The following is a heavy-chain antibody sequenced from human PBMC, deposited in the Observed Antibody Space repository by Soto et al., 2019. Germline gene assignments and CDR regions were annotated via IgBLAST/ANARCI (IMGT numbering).Heavy chain of an antibody. V-gene: IGHV3-30*03. J-gene: IGHJ6*02. Sequence: PGGSLRLSCAASGFTFSSYAMSWVRQAPGKGLEWMALILHDGSAEYYADSVKGRFTISRDNSKNTLYLQMNSLTAEDTAVYYCGRSRDGYSFYFYYGMDGWGQGTTVTVSS. D-gene: IGHD4-4*01. CDR3: GRSRDGYSFYFYYGMDG. CDR2: ILHDGSAE. CDR1: GFTFSSYA.